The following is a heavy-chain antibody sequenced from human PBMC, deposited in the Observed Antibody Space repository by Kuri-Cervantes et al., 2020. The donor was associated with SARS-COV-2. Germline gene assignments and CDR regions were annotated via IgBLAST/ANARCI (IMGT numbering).Heavy chain of an antibody. Sequence: SETLSLTCTVSGGSISSYYWSWIRQPAGKGLEWIGRIHTSGSTNYNPSLKSRVTMSVDTSKNQFSLKLSSVTAADTAVYYCARGAVLFYDFWSGYQRGMDVWGQGTTVTVSS. J-gene: IGHJ6*02. D-gene: IGHD3-3*01. CDR1: GGSISSYY. CDR2: IHTSGST. CDR3: ARGAVLFYDFWSGYQRGMDV. V-gene: IGHV4-4*07.